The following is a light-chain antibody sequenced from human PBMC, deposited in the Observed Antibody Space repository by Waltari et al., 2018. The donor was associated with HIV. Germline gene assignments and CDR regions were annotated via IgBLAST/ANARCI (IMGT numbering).Light chain of an antibody. J-gene: IGKJ3*01. V-gene: IGKV1-39*01. CDR2: GAS. Sequence: IQMTQSPSALSASVGDAVTITCRASQKINRYLNWYQQKVGEAPKLLVYGASSRQSGVPARFRGSGSGSEYKLTISNLQSDDFATYFCQQSYGAPFTFGPGSTV. CDR1: QKINRY. CDR3: QQSYGAPFT.